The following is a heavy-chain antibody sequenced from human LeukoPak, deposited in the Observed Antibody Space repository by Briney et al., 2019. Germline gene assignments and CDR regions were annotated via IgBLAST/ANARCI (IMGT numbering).Heavy chain of an antibody. J-gene: IGHJ4*02. CDR3: ARGYGFAGRYFDY. D-gene: IGHD3-10*01. Sequence: SETLSLTCTVSGGSISSGGYYWSWIRQPAGKGLEWIGRIYTSGSTSYNPSLKSRVTISVDTSKNQFSLKLSSVTAADTAVYYCARGYGFAGRYFDYWGQGTLVTVSS. V-gene: IGHV4-61*02. CDR2: IYTSGST. CDR1: GGSISSGGYY.